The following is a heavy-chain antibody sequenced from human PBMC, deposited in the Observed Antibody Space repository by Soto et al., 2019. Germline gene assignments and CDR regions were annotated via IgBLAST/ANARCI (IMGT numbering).Heavy chain of an antibody. J-gene: IGHJ6*02. D-gene: IGHD6-13*01. CDR1: GFTFSSYV. V-gene: IGHV3-23*01. CDR3: AKHIRRSSSWSSNYYYYGMDV. Sequence: EVQLLESGGGLVQPGGSLRLSCAASGFTFSSYVVSWVRQAPGKGLEWVSGITASGRNTYYADSVKGRFTISRDNSKNTMYLQMNSLRAEDTAVYYCAKHIRRSSSWSSNYYYYGMDVWGLGTTVTVSS. CDR2: ITASGRNT.